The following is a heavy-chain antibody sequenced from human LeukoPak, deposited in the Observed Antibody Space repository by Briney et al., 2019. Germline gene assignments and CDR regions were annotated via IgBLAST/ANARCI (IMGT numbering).Heavy chain of an antibody. CDR3: ANDGGTYWYYFEY. V-gene: IGHV3-23*01. J-gene: IGHJ4*02. Sequence: PGGSLRLSCTTSGFTFSSYAMSWVRQAPGKGLEWVSTISGSGGNRYYADSVRGRFTISRDNSKNTLYLQMNSLRADDTAAYYCANDGGTYWYYFEYWGQGTLVTVSS. CDR2: ISGSGGNR. D-gene: IGHD1-26*01. CDR1: GFTFSSYA.